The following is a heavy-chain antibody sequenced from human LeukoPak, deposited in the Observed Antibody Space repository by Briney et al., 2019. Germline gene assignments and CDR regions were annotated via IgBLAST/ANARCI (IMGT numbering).Heavy chain of an antibody. Sequence: PGGSLRLSCAASGFSFSSYAMSWVRQAPGKGLEWVSGISGSGDSTYYADSVKGRFTISRDNSKNTLYLQMNSLRAEDTAVYYCAKDERATRPYYFDCWGQGTLVSVSS. CDR3: AKDERATRPYYFDC. D-gene: IGHD2-15*01. J-gene: IGHJ4*02. CDR1: GFSFSSYA. CDR2: ISGSGDST. V-gene: IGHV3-23*01.